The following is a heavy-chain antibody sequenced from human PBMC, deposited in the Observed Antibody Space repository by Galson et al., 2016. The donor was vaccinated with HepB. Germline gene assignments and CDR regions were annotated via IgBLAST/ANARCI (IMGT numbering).Heavy chain of an antibody. V-gene: IGHV3-53*01. D-gene: IGHD1-1*01. Sequence: SLRLSCAASGFSVNAHYMNWVRQAPGKRLEWVALIKTDGNRDYADSVRGPFSISRDNLENTFYLQMNTLKFEATSIYFCARDRPEGGMLDFDSWGQGTQVTVS. CDR2: IKTDGNR. J-gene: IGHJ4*02. CDR1: GFSVNAHY. CDR3: ARDRPEGGMLDFDS.